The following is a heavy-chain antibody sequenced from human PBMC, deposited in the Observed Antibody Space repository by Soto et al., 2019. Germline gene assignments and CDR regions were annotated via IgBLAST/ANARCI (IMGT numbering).Heavy chain of an antibody. CDR3: ARQGIAARRPPYYMDV. D-gene: IGHD6-6*01. Sequence: SETLSLTCTVSGGSISSSSYYWGWIRQSPGKGLEWIGSIYYSGSTYYNPSLKSRVTISVDTSKNQFSLKLNSVTAADTAVYYCARQGIAARRPPYYMDVWGKGTTVTVSS. J-gene: IGHJ6*03. V-gene: IGHV4-39*01. CDR1: GGSISSSSYY. CDR2: IYYSGST.